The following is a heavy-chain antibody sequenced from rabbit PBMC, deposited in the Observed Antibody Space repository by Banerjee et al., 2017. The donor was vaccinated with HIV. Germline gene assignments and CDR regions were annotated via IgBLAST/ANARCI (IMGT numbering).Heavy chain of an antibody. D-gene: IGHD1-1*01. CDR3: ARYVSDSGNSFNL. CDR2: IYAGSSA. CDR1: GFSLSSYW. Sequence: QSLQESGGGLFQPGGSLALTCTASGFSLSSYWMCWVRQAPGKGLEWIGCIYAGSSAYARWAKGQFTISKTSSTTMTLQMTSLTGADTATYFCARYVSDSGNSFNLWGPGTLVTVS. V-gene: IGHV1S40*01. J-gene: IGHJ4*01.